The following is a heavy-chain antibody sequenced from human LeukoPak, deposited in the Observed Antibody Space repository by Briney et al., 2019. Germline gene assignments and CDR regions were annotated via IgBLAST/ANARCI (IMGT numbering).Heavy chain of an antibody. CDR1: GFTFSSYG. D-gene: IGHD1-7*01. J-gene: IGHJ6*02. V-gene: IGHV3-7*03. CDR3: AKEDSPHQTSLYGMDV. Sequence: GGSLRLSCAASGFTFSSYGMHWARQAPGKGLEWVASINHNGNVNYYVDSVKGRFAISRDNAKNTLYLQMNSLRAEDTAVYYCAKEDSPHQTSLYGMDVWGQGTTVTVSS. CDR2: INHNGNVN.